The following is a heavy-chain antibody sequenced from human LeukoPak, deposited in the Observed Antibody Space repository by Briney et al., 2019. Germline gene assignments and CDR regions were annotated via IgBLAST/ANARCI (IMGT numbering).Heavy chain of an antibody. V-gene: IGHV1-8*01. J-gene: IGHJ4*02. CDR3: ARGAWYSSGYTALHYFDY. D-gene: IGHD6-19*01. CDR2: MNPNSGNA. Sequence: ASVKVSCKASGYTFTSYDINWVRQATGHGLEWMGWMNPNSGNAGYSQKFQDRVTMTRSTSTSTAYMELSSLRSEDTAVYYCARGAWYSSGYTALHYFDYWGQGTLVTVSS. CDR1: GYTFTSYD.